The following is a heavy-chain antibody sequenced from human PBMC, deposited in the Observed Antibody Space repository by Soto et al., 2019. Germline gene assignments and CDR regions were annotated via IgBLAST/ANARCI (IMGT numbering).Heavy chain of an antibody. CDR1: GFTFSSYG. CDR2: ISYDGSNK. V-gene: IGHV3-30*18. CDR3: AKDSVDLIRIQLWLLGSEFDY. Sequence: GGSLRLSCAASGFTFSSYGMHWVRQAPGKGLEWVAVISYDGSNKYYADSVKGRFTISRDNSKNTLYLQMNSLRAEDAAVYYCAKDSVDLIRIQLWLLGSEFDYWGQGTLVTVSS. J-gene: IGHJ4*02. D-gene: IGHD5-18*01.